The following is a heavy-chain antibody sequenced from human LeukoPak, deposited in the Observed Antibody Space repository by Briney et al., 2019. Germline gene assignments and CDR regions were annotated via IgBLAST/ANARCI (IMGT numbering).Heavy chain of an antibody. CDR2: ISAYNGNT. CDR1: GYTFTSYG. V-gene: IGHV1-18*01. J-gene: IGHJ4*02. D-gene: IGHD6-19*01. Sequence: ASVKVSCKASGYTFTSYGISWVRQAPGQGLERMGWISAYNGNTNYAQKLQGRVTMTTDTSTSTAYMELRSLRSDDTAVYYCARSFSSGWYTDYWGQGTLVTVSS. CDR3: ARSFSSGWYTDY.